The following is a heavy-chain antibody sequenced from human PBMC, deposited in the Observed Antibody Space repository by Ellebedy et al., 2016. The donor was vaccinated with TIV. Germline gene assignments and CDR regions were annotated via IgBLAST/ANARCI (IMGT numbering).Heavy chain of an antibody. Sequence: GESLKISCAASGFTFSSYVIHWVRQAPGKGLEWVAVISYDGSNKYYADSVKGRFTISRDNSKNTLYLQMNSLRAEETAVYYCAKVGDFWSGYPDYWGQGTLVTVSS. CDR1: GFTFSSYV. V-gene: IGHV3-30*07. CDR3: AKVGDFWSGYPDY. D-gene: IGHD3-3*01. CDR2: ISYDGSNK. J-gene: IGHJ4*02.